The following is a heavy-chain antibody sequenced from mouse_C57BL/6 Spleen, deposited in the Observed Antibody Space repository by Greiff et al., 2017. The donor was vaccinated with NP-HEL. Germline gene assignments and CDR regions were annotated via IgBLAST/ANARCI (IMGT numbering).Heavy chain of an antibody. J-gene: IGHJ1*03. Sequence: VQLQQSGAELVKPGASVKISCKASGYAFSSYWMNWVKQRPGKGLEWIGQIYPGDGDTNYNGKFKGKATLTADKSSSTAYMQLSSLTSEDSAVYFCARDYGSSHLRWYFDVWGTGTTVTVSS. CDR2: IYPGDGDT. CDR1: GYAFSSYW. D-gene: IGHD1-1*01. V-gene: IGHV1-80*01. CDR3: ARDYGSSHLRWYFDV.